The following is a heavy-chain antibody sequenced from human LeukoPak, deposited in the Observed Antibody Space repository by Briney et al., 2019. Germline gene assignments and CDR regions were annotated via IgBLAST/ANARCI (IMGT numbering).Heavy chain of an antibody. D-gene: IGHD3-16*01. J-gene: IGHJ5*02. CDR2: IIPIFGTA. CDR3: ARVVMSARHDWLDP. Sequence: SVKVSCKASGGTFSSYAISWVRQAPGQGLEWMGGIIPIFGTANYAQKFQGRVTITTDESTSTAYMELSSLRSEDTAVYYCARVVMSARHDWLDPWGQGTLVTVSS. V-gene: IGHV1-69*05. CDR1: GGTFSSYA.